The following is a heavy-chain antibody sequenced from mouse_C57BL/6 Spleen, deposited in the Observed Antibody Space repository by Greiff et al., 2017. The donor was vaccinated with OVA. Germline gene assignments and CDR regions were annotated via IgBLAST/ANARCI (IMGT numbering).Heavy chain of an antibody. CDR3: ARSGDYATWFAY. J-gene: IGHJ3*01. CDR1: GYSFTDYN. D-gene: IGHD2-4*01. V-gene: IGHV1-39*01. Sequence: VQLQQSGPELVKPGASVKISCKASGYSFTDYNMNWVKQSNGKSLEWIGVINPKYGTTSYNQKFKGMATFTVDQSSSTAYMQLNRRTSEDAAVYYYARSGDYATWFAYWGQGTLGTVSA. CDR2: INPKYGTT.